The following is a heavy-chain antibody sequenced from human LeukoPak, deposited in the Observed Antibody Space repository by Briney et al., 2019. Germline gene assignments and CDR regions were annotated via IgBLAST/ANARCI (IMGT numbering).Heavy chain of an antibody. D-gene: IGHD2-2*02. Sequence: GGSLTLPCAASGFTFSSYRMHGARQAPGKGREEVAFIWYDGSTKSYADSVKGQFTISRDNSKNTLYLQMNSLRAEDTAVYYCAKNIPRHAFDIWGQGTMVTVSS. J-gene: IGHJ3*02. CDR2: IWYDGSTK. CDR1: GFTFSSYR. V-gene: IGHV3-30*02. CDR3: AKNIPRHAFDI.